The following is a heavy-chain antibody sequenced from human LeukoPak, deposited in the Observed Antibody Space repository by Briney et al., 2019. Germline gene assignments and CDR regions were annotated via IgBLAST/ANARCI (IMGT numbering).Heavy chain of an antibody. CDR1: GYTFPIYG. CDR2: ISDYSGNN. CDR3: ARGVYYDKVNDRFDF. Sequence: ASVKVSCKASGYTFPIYGFHWVRQAPGRGVEWMGWISDYSGNNHYEQSLQGRVILTTDTSTSTAYMELRGLRADDTAVYYCARGVYYDKVNDRFDFWGQGTMVTVSS. D-gene: IGHD3-9*01. J-gene: IGHJ3*01. V-gene: IGHV1-18*01.